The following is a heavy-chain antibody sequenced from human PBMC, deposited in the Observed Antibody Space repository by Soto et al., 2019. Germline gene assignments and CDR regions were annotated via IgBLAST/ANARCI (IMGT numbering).Heavy chain of an antibody. J-gene: IGHJ4*02. V-gene: IGHV1-2*02. CDR1: GYTFSAYY. D-gene: IGHD3-16*01. CDR2: LFPNSGGT. CDR3: ARLMITYRALLDDS. Sequence: ASVKVSCKTSGYTFSAYYMHWVRQAPGQGPEWMGWLFPNSGGTKYAQKFQGRVTMTRDTSISTAYMELSRLISDDTAVYYCARLMITYRALLDDSWGQGTLVTVSS.